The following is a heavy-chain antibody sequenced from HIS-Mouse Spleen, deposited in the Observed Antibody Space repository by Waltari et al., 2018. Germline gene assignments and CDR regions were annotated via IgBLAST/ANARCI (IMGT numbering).Heavy chain of an antibody. CDR1: GFPFSSYG. V-gene: IGHV3-30*18. J-gene: IGHJ4*02. CDR3: AKDKHHAFDY. CDR2: ISYDGSNK. Sequence: QVQLVESGGGVVAPGRSLRLPCAASGFPFSSYGRRWVRQALGKGLEWVAVISYDGSNKYYADSVKGRFTISRDNSKNTLYLQMNSLRAEDTAVYYCAKDKHHAFDYWGQGTLVTVSS.